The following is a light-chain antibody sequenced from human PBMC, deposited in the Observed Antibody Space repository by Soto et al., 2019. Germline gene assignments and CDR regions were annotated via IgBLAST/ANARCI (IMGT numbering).Light chain of an antibody. Sequence: EIVLTQSPGTLSLSPGEGATLSCRASQSVNSNYLGWYQQKPGQAPRLLIYGASSRATGIPDRFSGSGSGTDFTLTISRLEPEDFAVYYCQQYGSSPPRTFGQGTKLDIK. J-gene: IGKJ1*01. CDR3: QQYGSSPPRT. V-gene: IGKV3-20*01. CDR2: GAS. CDR1: QSVNSNY.